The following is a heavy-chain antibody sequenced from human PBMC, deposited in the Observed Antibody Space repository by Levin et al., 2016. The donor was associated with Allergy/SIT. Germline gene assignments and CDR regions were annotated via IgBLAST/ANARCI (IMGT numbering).Heavy chain of an antibody. J-gene: IGHJ4*02. Sequence: VRQAPGKGLEWVSAISGSGGSTYYADSVKGRFTISRDNSKNTLYLQMNSLRAEDTAVYYCAKARSRIAAAGYYFDYWGQGTLVTVSS. D-gene: IGHD6-13*01. CDR3: AKARSRIAAAGYYFDY. CDR2: ISGSGGST. V-gene: IGHV3-23*01.